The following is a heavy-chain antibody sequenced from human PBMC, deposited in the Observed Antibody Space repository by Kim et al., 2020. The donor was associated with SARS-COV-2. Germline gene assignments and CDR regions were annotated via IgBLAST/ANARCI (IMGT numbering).Heavy chain of an antibody. Sequence: SETLSLTCTVSGASMTSGGYYWSWIRQPPGKGLEWLGRISNSGTTYYNPFLESRLIISLDTSKNQFSLKLTSETAADTAVYYCVRVAVEAVPYSYDFD. D-gene: IGHD2-15*01. J-gene: IGHJ4*01. V-gene: IGHV4-30-4*08. CDR1: GASMTSGGYY. CDR2: ISNSGTT. CDR3: VRVAVEAVPYSYDFD.